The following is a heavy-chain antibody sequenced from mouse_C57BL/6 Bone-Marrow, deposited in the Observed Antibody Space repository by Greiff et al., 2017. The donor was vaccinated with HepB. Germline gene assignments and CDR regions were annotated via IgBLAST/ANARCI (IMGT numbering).Heavy chain of an antibody. J-gene: IGHJ2*01. D-gene: IGHD2-5*01. CDR1: GYTFTSYG. CDR3: ARSGYSNYVGY. CDR2: IYPRSGNT. Sequence: VQLVESGAELARPGASVKLSCKASGYTFTSYGISWVKQRTGQGLEWIGEIYPRSGNTYYNEKFKGKATLTADKSSSTAYMELRSLTSDDSAVYFCARSGYSNYVGYWGQGTTLTVSS. V-gene: IGHV1-81*01.